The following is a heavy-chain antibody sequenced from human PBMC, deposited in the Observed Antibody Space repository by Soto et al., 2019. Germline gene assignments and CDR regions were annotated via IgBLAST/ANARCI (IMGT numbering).Heavy chain of an antibody. CDR3: ARRKERSAHIYFEY. CDR1: GQTFSTYD. Sequence: GASVKVSCKACGQTFSTYDINWVRQATGQGLEWMGWMNPNNGNTGYAQKFQGRVTMTRNTSISTAYLELSGLKYEDTAVYYCARRKERSAHIYFEYWGQGTLVTVSS. CDR2: MNPNNGNT. J-gene: IGHJ4*02. V-gene: IGHV1-8*01.